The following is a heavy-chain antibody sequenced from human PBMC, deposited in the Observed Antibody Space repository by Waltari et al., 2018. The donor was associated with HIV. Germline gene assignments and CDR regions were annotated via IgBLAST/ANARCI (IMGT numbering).Heavy chain of an antibody. Sequence: ELQLAESGGDMVQPGGSLSLSCVASGFTVNNTYMNWVRQAPGKGLEWVAILHSDGTTSYAESVRGRFTISRDTPKNTLYLHMTTLGVEDTAVYFCAKEILELPNHYYGLDVWGQGTTVIVSS. CDR3: AKEILELPNHYYGLDV. CDR2: LHSDGTT. J-gene: IGHJ6*02. D-gene: IGHD2-15*01. CDR1: GFTVNNTY. V-gene: IGHV3-53*01.